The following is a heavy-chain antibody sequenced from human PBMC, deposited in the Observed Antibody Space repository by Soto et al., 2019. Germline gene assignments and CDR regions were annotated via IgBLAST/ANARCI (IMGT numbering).Heavy chain of an antibody. Sequence: GGSLRLSCEASGFIFSSYEMNWVRQAPGKGLEWVSYISSSGNIRKYADSVKGRFTISRDNTKNSLDLQMNSLRAEDAAVYHCAKGGGYDYWNGYQGPLDHWGQGILVTVSS. D-gene: IGHD3-3*01. J-gene: IGHJ4*02. CDR2: ISSSGNIR. CDR1: GFIFSSYE. V-gene: IGHV3-48*03. CDR3: AKGGGYDYWNGYQGPLDH.